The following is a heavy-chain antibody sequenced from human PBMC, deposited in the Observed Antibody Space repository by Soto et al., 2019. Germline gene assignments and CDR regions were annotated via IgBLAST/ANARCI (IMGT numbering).Heavy chain of an antibody. CDR3: AKDFPRDSGYDSWLAMDV. V-gene: IGHV3-30*18. CDR1: GFTFSSYG. J-gene: IGHJ6*02. CDR2: ISYDGSNK. D-gene: IGHD5-12*01. Sequence: GGSLRLSCAASGFTFSSYGMHWVRQAPGKGLEWVAVISYDGSNKYYADSVKGRFTISRDNSKNTLYLQMNSLRAEDTAVYYCAKDFPRDSGYDSWLAMDVWVQGTTVTVSS.